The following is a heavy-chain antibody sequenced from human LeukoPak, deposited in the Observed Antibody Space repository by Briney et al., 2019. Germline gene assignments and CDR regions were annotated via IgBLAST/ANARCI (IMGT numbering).Heavy chain of an antibody. CDR3: ARVRVRSGYSYGALGY. V-gene: IGHV1-69*06. Sequence: SVKVSCKASGGTFSNYAISWVRQAPGQGLEWMGGIIPIFGSTNYAQKFQGRVTITADKSTTTVYMELRSLRSEDTAVYYCARVRVRSGYSYGALGYWGQGTLVTVSS. D-gene: IGHD5-18*01. CDR1: GGTFSNYA. CDR2: IIPIFGST. J-gene: IGHJ4*02.